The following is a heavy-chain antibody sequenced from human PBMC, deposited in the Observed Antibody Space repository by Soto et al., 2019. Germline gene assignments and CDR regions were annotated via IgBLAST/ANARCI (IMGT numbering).Heavy chain of an antibody. D-gene: IGHD4-17*01. Sequence: GGSLRLSCAASGFTFSDYYMSWIRQAPGKGLEWVSYISSSGSTIYYADSVKGRFTISRDNAKNSLYLQMNSLRAEDTAVYYCARDLDYGDSLVWFDPWGQGTLVTVSS. J-gene: IGHJ5*02. CDR1: GFTFSDYY. CDR2: ISSSGSTI. CDR3: ARDLDYGDSLVWFDP. V-gene: IGHV3-11*01.